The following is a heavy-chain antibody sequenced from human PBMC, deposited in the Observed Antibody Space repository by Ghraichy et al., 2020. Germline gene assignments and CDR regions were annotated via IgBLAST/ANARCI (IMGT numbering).Heavy chain of an antibody. V-gene: IGHV4-59*01. D-gene: IGHD4-23*01. J-gene: IGHJ3*02. CDR3: ARDRSRWSSGAFDI. Sequence: SETLSLTCTVSGGSISTYYWSWIRQPLGKGLEWIGYIYYSGSTNYNPSLKSRVTISVDTSKNQFSLRLSSVTAADTAVYYCARDRSRWSSGAFDIWGQGTMVTVSS. CDR2: IYYSGST. CDR1: GGSISTYY.